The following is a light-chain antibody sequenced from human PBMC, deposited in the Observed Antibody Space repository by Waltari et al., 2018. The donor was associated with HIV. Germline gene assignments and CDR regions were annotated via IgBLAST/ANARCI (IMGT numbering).Light chain of an antibody. V-gene: IGLV1-47*01. CDR1: SSNIGSNP. J-gene: IGLJ2*01. CDR2: RDT. Sequence: QSVLTQPPSASGTPGQRVTISCSGSSSNIGSNPVYWYQQLPGTAPKLRIYRDTQRLSGVPDRFSGSKSGTSASLAISGLRSDDEADYYCATWDDSLSGVVFGGGTKVTVL. CDR3: ATWDDSLSGVV.